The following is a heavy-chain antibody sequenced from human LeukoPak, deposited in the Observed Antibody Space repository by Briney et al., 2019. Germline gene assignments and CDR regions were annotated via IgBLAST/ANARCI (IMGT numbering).Heavy chain of an antibody. CDR1: GGSISSYY. Sequence: SETLSLTCTVSGGSISSYYWSWIRQPPGKGLEWIGYIYYSGSTNYNPSLKSRVTISVDTSKNQFSLKLSSVTAADTAVYYCARLGSSVHYYYYYMDVWGKGTTVTISS. J-gene: IGHJ6*03. D-gene: IGHD3-10*01. CDR2: IYYSGST. CDR3: ARLGSSVHYYYYYMDV. V-gene: IGHV4-59*08.